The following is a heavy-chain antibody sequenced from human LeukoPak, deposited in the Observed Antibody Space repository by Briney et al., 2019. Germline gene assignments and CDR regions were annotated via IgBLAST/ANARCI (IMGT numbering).Heavy chain of an antibody. CDR2: INPSGGST. CDR1: GYTFTGYY. J-gene: IGHJ6*02. V-gene: IGHV1-46*01. Sequence: ASVKVSCKASGYTFTGYYMHWVRQAPGQGLEWMGIINPSGGSTSYAQKFQGRVTMTRDTSTSTVYMELSSLRSEDTAVYYCARDVDTAMDLYGMDVWGQGTTVTVSS. D-gene: IGHD5-18*01. CDR3: ARDVDTAMDLYGMDV.